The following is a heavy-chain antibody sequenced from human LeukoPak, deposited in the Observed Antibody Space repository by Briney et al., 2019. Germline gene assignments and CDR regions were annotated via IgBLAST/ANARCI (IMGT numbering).Heavy chain of an antibody. J-gene: IGHJ3*01. CDR1: GRPISGDY. CDR2: IYYTGTS. D-gene: IGHD3-10*01. Sequence: NPSDTLSLTCSVSGRPISGDYGSWVPQPPGKVLECIGFIYYTGTSDYNPSLRGRRIISVDTSKNQCSLKFNSVAAADTAIYYCARLTYYSSGNYLPDAFDVCGPGTMFTVSS. CDR3: ARLTYYSSGNYLPDAFDV. V-gene: IGHV4-59*07.